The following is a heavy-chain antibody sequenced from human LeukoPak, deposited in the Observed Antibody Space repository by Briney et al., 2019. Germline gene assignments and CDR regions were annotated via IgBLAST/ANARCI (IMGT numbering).Heavy chain of an antibody. CDR3: ARVVVAHYYYYMDV. CDR1: GGSISSYY. D-gene: IGHD2-21*01. Sequence: SETLSLTCTVSGGSISSYYWSWIRRPPGEGLVWIGYIYYSASTNYHPSLTSQVTISVDSSTNQFSLKLSSVTAADTAVYYCARVVVAHYYYYMDVWGKGTTVTVSS. J-gene: IGHJ6*03. V-gene: IGHV4-59*01. CDR2: IYYSAST.